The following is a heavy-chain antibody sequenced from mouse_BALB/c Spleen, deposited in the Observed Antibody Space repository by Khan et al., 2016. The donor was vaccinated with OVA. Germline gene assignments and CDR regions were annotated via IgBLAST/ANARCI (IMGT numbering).Heavy chain of an antibody. CDR2: INPLNGGT. CDR1: GYSFPAYT. J-gene: IGHJ4*01. D-gene: IGHD2-14*01. V-gene: IGHV1S29*02. CDR3: ARDAVRS. Sequence: VQLQQSGPELVKPGASVKISCKTSGYSFPAYTVHWVIQSHETSLDWIGFINPLNGGTAYNQKFKCKATLTVDKSSSTAYIDLPNLISEDSAVYYCARDAVRSWGQGTLVTVAS.